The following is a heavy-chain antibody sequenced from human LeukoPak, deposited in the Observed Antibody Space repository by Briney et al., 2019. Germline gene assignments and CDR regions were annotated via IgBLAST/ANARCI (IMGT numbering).Heavy chain of an antibody. CDR2: ISDSGSRT. Sequence: PGGSLRLSCAASGFTFTNFGMTWVRQVPGKGLEWVSAISDSGSRTHYADSVKGRCTISRDGSKNTLYLQMNSLRVEDTAVYYCARGLFLSGYLDAFDIWGQGTVVTVSS. V-gene: IGHV3-23*01. D-gene: IGHD3-22*01. CDR1: GFTFTNFG. J-gene: IGHJ3*02. CDR3: ARGLFLSGYLDAFDI.